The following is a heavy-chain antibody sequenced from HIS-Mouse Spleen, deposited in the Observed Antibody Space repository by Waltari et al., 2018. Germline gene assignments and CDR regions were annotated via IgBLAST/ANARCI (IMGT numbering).Heavy chain of an antibody. J-gene: IGHJ2*01. CDR2: IYYSGRT. CDR3: AREIPYSSSWYDWYFDL. Sequence: QLQLQESGPGLVKPSETLSLTCTVSGGSISSSSYYWGWIRQPPGKGLEWSGSIYYSGRTYHNPSLKRRVTISVDTSKNQFSLKLSSVTAADTAVYYCAREIPYSSSWYDWYFDLRGRGTLVTVSS. D-gene: IGHD6-13*01. V-gene: IGHV4-39*07. CDR1: GGSISSSSYY.